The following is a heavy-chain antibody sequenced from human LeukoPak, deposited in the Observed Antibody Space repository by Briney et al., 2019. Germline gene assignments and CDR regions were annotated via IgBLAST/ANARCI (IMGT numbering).Heavy chain of an antibody. Sequence: SQTLSLTCTVSGGSISSGDYYWSWIRQPPGKGLEWIGYIYYSGSTYYNPSLKSRVTISVDTSRNQFSLKLSSVTAADTAVYYCPRGSLNWFDPWGKEPLVTVPS. CDR2: IYYSGST. J-gene: IGHJ5*02. CDR3: PRGSLNWFDP. V-gene: IGHV4-30-4*01. D-gene: IGHD6-19*01. CDR1: GGSISSGDYY.